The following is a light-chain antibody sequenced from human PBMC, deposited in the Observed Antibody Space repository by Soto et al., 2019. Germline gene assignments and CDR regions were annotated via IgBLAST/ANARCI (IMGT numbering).Light chain of an antibody. CDR3: QTWGTGIQV. Sequence: QPVLTQSPSASASLGASVKLTCTLSSGHSSYAIAWHQQQPEKGPRYLMKLNSDGSHNNGDGIPDRFSGSSSGAERYLTISSLQSEDEADYYCQTWGTGIQVFGTGTKVTVL. V-gene: IGLV4-69*01. CDR1: SGHSSYA. J-gene: IGLJ1*01. CDR2: LNSDGSH.